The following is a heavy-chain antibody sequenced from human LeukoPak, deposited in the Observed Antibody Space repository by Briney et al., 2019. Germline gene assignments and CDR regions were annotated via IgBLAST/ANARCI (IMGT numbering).Heavy chain of an antibody. V-gene: IGHV4-31*03. J-gene: IGHJ5*02. CDR2: IYYSGST. CDR1: GGSISSGGYY. Sequence: SETLSLTCTVSGGSISSGGYYWSWIRQHPGKGLEWIGYIYYSGSTYYNPSLKSRVTISVDTYKNQFSLKLSSVTAADTAVYYCARGAEGPPANNWFDPWGQGTLVTVSS. CDR3: ARGAEGPPANNWFDP.